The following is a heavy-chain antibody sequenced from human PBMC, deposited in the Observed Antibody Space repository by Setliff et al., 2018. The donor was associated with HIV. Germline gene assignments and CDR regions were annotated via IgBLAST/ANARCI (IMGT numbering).Heavy chain of an antibody. J-gene: IGHJ4*02. CDR3: AKSSWWEPRAY. CDR1: GFTFSSYA. V-gene: IGHV3-23*01. D-gene: IGHD2-15*01. CDR2: ISSKDGST. Sequence: GGSLRLSCAASGFTFSSYAMHWVRQAPGKGLEWVSAISSKDGSTYYADSVRGRFTISRDNSKNTLYLQMNSLRAEDTAVYYCAKSSWWEPRAYWGQGTLVTVSS.